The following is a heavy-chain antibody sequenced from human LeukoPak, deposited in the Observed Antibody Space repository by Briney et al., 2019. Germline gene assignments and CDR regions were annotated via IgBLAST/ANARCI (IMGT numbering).Heavy chain of an antibody. CDR3: ARVAVAGTEFDY. V-gene: IGHV3-7*04. D-gene: IGHD6-19*01. CDR1: GFTFSNYW. J-gene: IGHJ4*02. CDR2: IKQDGGEK. Sequence: GGSLRLSCAASGFTFSNYWMSWVRQAPGKGLEWVANIKQDGGEKHYVDSVKGRFTISRDNAKNSLYLQMNGLRAVDTAVYFCARVAVAGTEFDYWGQGTLVTVSS.